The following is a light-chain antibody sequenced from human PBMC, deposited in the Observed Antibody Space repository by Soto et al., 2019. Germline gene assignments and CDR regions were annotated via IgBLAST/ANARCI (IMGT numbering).Light chain of an antibody. CDR3: MQGAHWPWT. Sequence: VVMTQSPLSLPVTLGQTASISFRSSQGLLYSDGNTYLNWFHQRPGQSPRRLIYQVSIRDSGVPDRFSGSGSGTVFTLRISRVEAEDVGSYYCMQGAHWPWTFGQGTKVDIK. V-gene: IGKV2-30*01. CDR2: QVS. CDR1: QGLLYSDGNTY. J-gene: IGKJ1*01.